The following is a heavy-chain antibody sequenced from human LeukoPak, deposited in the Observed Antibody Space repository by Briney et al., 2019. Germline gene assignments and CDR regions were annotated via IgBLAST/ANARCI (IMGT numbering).Heavy chain of an antibody. Sequence: GGSLRLSCAASGFNFSDYGMNWVRQTPGSGLGWVASIGNGGNNIYYADSVKGRFTISRDNAKNSLYLQMNSLRAEDTAVYYCARGLASGRGDWFDPWGQGTLVTVSS. D-gene: IGHD3-10*01. V-gene: IGHV3-21*01. CDR1: GFNFSDYG. CDR2: IGNGGNNI. J-gene: IGHJ5*02. CDR3: ARGLASGRGDWFDP.